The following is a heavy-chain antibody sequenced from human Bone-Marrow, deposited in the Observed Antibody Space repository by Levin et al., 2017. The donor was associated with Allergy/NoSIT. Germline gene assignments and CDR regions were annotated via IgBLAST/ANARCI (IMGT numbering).Heavy chain of an antibody. Sequence: SETLSLTCAVSGYSISSDYYWGWIRQPPGEGLEWIGNIYHSGSTYYNPSLKSRVTISVDTSKNQFSLKVTSVTAADTAVYYCARTLGYCSGDSCYIYFDYWGRGTLVTVSS. V-gene: IGHV4-38-2*01. CDR2: IYHSGST. J-gene: IGHJ4*02. CDR1: GYSISSDYY. D-gene: IGHD2-15*01. CDR3: ARTLGYCSGDSCYIYFDY.